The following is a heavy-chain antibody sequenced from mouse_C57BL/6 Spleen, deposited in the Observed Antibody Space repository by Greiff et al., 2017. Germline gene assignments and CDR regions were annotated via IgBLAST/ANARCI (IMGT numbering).Heavy chain of an antibody. D-gene: IGHD2-3*01. CDR1: GFSLTSYA. CDR2: IWTGGGT. V-gene: IGHV2-9-1*01. CDR3: ARNKGAIYDGYYPWYVDV. J-gene: IGHJ1*03. Sequence: VQLVESGPGLVAPSPSLSITCTVSGFSLTSYAISWVRQPPGKGLEWLGVIWTGGGTNYNSALKSRLSISKDNSKSQVFLKMNSLQTDDTARYYCARNKGAIYDGYYPWYVDVWGTGTTVTVSS.